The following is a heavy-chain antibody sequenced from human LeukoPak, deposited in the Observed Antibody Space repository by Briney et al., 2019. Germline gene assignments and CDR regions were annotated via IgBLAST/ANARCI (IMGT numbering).Heavy chain of an antibody. CDR2: IYTSGST. D-gene: IGHD3-3*01. V-gene: IGHV4-4*07. Sequence: SETLSLTCTVSGGSISSYYWSWIRQPAGKGLEWIGRIYTSGSTNYNPSLKSRVTMSVDTSKNQFSLKLSSMTAADTAVYYCARDLGDYYDFWSGYQMGAFDIWGQGTMVTVSS. CDR3: ARDLGDYYDFWSGYQMGAFDI. J-gene: IGHJ3*02. CDR1: GGSISSYY.